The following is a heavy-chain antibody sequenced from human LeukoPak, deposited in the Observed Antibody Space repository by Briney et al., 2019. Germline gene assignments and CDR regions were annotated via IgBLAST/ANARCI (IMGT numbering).Heavy chain of an antibody. V-gene: IGHV1-18*04. CDR3: GRDWGCRDSGSYSDY. CDR1: GYTFTSYG. D-gene: IGHD3-10*01. Sequence: ASVKVSCKASGYTFTSYGISWVRQAPGQGLQWMGWISGYNGNTNYAQKFEVRVTMTTDTSTNSAYMELRSLTFDDTAVYYCGRDWGCRDSGSYSDYWGQGTLVTVSS. J-gene: IGHJ4*02. CDR2: ISGYNGNT.